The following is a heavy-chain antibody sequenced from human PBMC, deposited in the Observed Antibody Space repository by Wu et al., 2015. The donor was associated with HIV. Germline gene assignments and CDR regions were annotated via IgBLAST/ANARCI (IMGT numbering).Heavy chain of an antibody. D-gene: IGHD2-8*02. J-gene: IGHJ4*02. CDR2: INPNSGGA. CDR3: AAVYCTGGICYLGY. Sequence: QVQVVQSATEVKKPGASVKVSCKASGYTFTAAYIHWVRQAPGQGLEWMGSINPNSGGANYAQNVQGRVTITRDKSISTAYMELNTLRSDDTAVYYCAAVYCTGGICYLGYWGQGTLLIGSS. CDR1: GYTFTAAY. V-gene: IGHV1-2*02.